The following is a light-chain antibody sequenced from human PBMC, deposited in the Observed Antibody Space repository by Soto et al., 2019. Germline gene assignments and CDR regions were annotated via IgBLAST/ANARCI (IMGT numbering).Light chain of an antibody. CDR2: SNN. CDR3: TAWDDSLSGHVV. Sequence: QSVLTQPPSVSGAPGQRVTICCTGNSSNLGAGYDVHWYQQLPGAAPQLVIFSNNERPSGVPDRFSGSKSGTSASLAISGLQSEDEADYYCTAWDDSLSGHVVFGGGTKLTVL. V-gene: IGLV1-40*01. J-gene: IGLJ2*01. CDR1: SSNLGAGYD.